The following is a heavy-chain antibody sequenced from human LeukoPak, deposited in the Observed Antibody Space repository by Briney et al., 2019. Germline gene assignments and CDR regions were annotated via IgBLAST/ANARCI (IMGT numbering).Heavy chain of an antibody. Sequence: ASVKVSCKASGYTFTGYYMHWVRHAPGQGLEWMGWINPNSGGTNYAQKFQGRVTMTRDTSISTAYMELSRLRSDDTAVYYCERGVDQWPGKPFDYWGQGTLVTVSS. V-gene: IGHV1-2*02. CDR2: INPNSGGT. D-gene: IGHD6-19*01. J-gene: IGHJ4*02. CDR3: ERGVDQWPGKPFDY. CDR1: GYTFTGYY.